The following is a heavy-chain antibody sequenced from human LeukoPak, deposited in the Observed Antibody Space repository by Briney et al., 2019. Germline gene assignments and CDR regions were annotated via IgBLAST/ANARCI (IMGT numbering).Heavy chain of an antibody. CDR3: ARSNWFDP. CDR2: INHSGST. Sequence: SETLSLTCAVYGGSFSGYYWSWIRQPPGKGLEWIGEINHSGSTNYNPSLKSRVTISVDTSKNQFSLKLSSVTAADTAVYYCARSNWFDPWGQGTLVTVSS. V-gene: IGHV4-34*01. CDR1: GGSFSGYY. J-gene: IGHJ5*02.